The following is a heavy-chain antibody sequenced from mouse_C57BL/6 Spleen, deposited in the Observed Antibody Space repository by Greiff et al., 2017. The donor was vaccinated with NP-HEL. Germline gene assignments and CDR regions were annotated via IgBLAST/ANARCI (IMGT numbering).Heavy chain of an antibody. Sequence: QVQLQQSGAELVKPGASVKMSCKASGYTFTSYWITWVKQRPGQGLEWIGDIYPGSGSTNYNEKFKSKATLTVDTSSSTAYMQLSSLTSEDSAVYYCARCPYDYDGGDYYAMDYWGQGTSVTVSS. V-gene: IGHV1-55*01. CDR3: ARCPYDYDGGDYYAMDY. D-gene: IGHD2-4*01. J-gene: IGHJ4*01. CDR2: IYPGSGST. CDR1: GYTFTSYW.